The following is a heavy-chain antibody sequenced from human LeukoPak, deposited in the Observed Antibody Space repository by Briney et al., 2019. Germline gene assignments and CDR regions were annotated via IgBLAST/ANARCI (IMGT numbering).Heavy chain of an antibody. CDR1: GYSISSGYY. D-gene: IGHD6-19*01. Sequence: SETLSLTCTVSGYSISSGYYWGWTRQPPGKGLEWIGSIYHSGSTYYNPSLKSRVTISVDTSKNQFSLKLSSVTAADTAVYYCARGGIAVAGYYGMDVWGQGTTVTVSS. CDR3: ARGGIAVAGYYGMDV. V-gene: IGHV4-38-2*02. CDR2: IYHSGST. J-gene: IGHJ6*02.